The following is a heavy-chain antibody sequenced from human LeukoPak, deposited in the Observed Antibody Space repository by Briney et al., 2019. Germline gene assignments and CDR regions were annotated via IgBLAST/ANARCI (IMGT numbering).Heavy chain of an antibody. V-gene: IGHV4-34*01. CDR2: INHSGTT. CDR3: ARGPFRSGGYSFSFFDL. CDR1: GGSFSGYY. J-gene: IGHJ2*01. Sequence: SETPSLTCAVYGGSFSGYYWSWIRQPPGKGLEWIGEINHSGTTNYNPSLKSRVTISVDTSKNQFSLKQSSVTAADTAVYYCARGPFRSGGYSFSFFDLWGRGILVTVSS. D-gene: IGHD3-22*01.